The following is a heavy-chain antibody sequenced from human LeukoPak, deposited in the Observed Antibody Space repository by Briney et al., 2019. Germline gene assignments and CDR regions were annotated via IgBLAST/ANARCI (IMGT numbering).Heavy chain of an antibody. CDR3: ARALDV. Sequence: GGSLRLSCVDSGLSFNTYAMHWVRQAPGKGLEWVAAISYDGSYTYYRDFVRGRFTISRDNSKNTMYLQMNSLRAEDTAMYYCARALDVWGKGTTVTVSS. V-gene: IGHV3-30*04. CDR1: GLSFNTYA. CDR2: ISYDGSYT. J-gene: IGHJ6*04.